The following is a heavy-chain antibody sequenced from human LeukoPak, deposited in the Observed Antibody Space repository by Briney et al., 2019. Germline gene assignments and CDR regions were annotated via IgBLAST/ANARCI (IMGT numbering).Heavy chain of an antibody. V-gene: IGHV5-51*01. CDR3: ARSRAEKVPVWGSYRHHDAFDI. CDR2: IYPGDSDT. CDR1: GYSFPNYW. D-gene: IGHD3-16*02. Sequence: GESLKISCKGCGYSFPNYWIGWVRQMPGKGLEWMCIIYPGDSDTTDKPSLQGQVTISADKYISTAYLQWSSLKASDPAMYYCARSRAEKVPVWGSYRHHDAFDIWGQGTRVTVSP. J-gene: IGHJ3*02.